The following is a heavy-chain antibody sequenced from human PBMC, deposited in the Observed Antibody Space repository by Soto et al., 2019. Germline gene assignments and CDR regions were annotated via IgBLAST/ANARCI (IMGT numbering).Heavy chain of an antibody. V-gene: IGHV1-8*01. CDR1: GYTFTSYD. J-gene: IGHJ6*02. D-gene: IGHD6-19*01. CDR2: MNPNSGNT. CDR3: ARVGVAVAGTDYYYGMDV. Sequence: ASVKVSCKASGYTFTSYDINWVRQATGQGLEWMGWMNPNSGNTGYAQKFQGRVTMTRNTSISTAYMELSSLRSEDTAVYYCARVGVAVAGTDYYYGMDVWGQGTKVTVSS.